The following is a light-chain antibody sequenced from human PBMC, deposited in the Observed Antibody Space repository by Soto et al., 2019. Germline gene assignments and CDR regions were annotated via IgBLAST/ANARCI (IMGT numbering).Light chain of an antibody. CDR2: EVN. Sequence: QSVLTQPPCASVSPGQSVAISCTGTSSDVGGYNYVSWYQQHPGKAPKLMIYEVNKRPSGVPDRFSGSKSGNTASLTVSGLQAEDEADYYCSSYAGSSNVFGTGTKV. CDR3: SSYAGSSNV. V-gene: IGLV2-8*01. CDR1: SSDVGGYNY. J-gene: IGLJ1*01.